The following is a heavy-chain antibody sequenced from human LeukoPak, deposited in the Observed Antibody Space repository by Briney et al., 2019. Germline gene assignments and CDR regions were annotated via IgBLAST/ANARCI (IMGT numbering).Heavy chain of an antibody. D-gene: IGHD3-3*01. J-gene: IGHJ5*02. V-gene: IGHV5-51*01. CDR1: GYSFTSYW. CDR2: IYPGDSDT. CDR3: ARSLSYDFWSGYYNH. Sequence: GESLKISCKGSGYSFTSYWIGWVRQMPGKGLEWMGIIYPGDSDTRYSPSFQGQVTISADKSISTAYLQWSSLKASDTATYYCARSLSYDFWSGYYNHWGQGTLVTVSS.